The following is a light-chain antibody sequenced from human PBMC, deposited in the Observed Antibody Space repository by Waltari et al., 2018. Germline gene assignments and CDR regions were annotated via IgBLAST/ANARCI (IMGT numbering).Light chain of an antibody. J-gene: IGKJ4*01. CDR2: DTS. V-gene: IGKV3-11*01. CDR3: QQGSILPLT. Sequence: EIVLTQSPVTLSLSAGERATISCRASESVFNYLAWYQQKPGQAPRLLIYDTSKRATGIPARFSGSGYGTDFTLTITNLEAEDFALYYCQQGSILPLTFGGGTKVEIK. CDR1: ESVFNY.